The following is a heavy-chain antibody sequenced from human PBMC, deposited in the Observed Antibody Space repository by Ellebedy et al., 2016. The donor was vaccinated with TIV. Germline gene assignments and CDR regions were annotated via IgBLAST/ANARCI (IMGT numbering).Heavy chain of an antibody. V-gene: IGHV3-23*01. CDR3: ADIAASTEGN. D-gene: IGHD6-6*01. CDR1: GFTFRSYA. Sequence: GESLKISXAASGFTFRSYAMSWVRQAPWKGLEWVSSISGTGGSTYYADSVKGRFTICRDNSKNTLYLQMNSLRAEDTAVYYCADIAASTEGNWGQGTRVTVSS. J-gene: IGHJ4*02. CDR2: ISGTGGST.